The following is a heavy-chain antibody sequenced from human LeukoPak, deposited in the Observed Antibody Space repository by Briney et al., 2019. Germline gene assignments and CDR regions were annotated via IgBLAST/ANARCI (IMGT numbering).Heavy chain of an antibody. D-gene: IGHD5-18*01. J-gene: IGHJ4*02. Sequence: SETLSLTCTVSGGSISSYYWSWIRQPPGQGLEWIGYIYYSGSTNYNPSLKSRVTISVDASKNQFSLKLSSVTAADTAVYYCARGGYSYGYRLPGGFDYWGQGTLVTVSS. CDR2: IYYSGST. CDR3: ARGGYSYGYRLPGGFDY. V-gene: IGHV4-59*01. CDR1: GGSISSYY.